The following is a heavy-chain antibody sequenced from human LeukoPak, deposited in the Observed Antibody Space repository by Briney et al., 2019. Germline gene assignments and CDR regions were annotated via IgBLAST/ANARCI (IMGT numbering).Heavy chain of an antibody. CDR2: ISSSSSTI. Sequence: GGSLRLSCAASGFTFSSYSMNWVRQAPGKGLEWVSYISSSSSTIYYADSVKGRFTISRDNAKNSLYLQMNSLRAEDTAVYYCARAGGYSYADAFDIRGQGTMVTVSS. V-gene: IGHV3-48*04. CDR1: GFTFSSYS. D-gene: IGHD5-18*01. J-gene: IGHJ3*02. CDR3: ARAGGYSYADAFDI.